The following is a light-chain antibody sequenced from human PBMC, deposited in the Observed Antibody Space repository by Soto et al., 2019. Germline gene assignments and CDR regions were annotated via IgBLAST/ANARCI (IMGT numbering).Light chain of an antibody. CDR3: SSYTSTSTLV. CDR1: SGDVGSYNF. J-gene: IGLJ2*01. CDR2: DVS. Sequence: QSVLTQPDSVSGSPGQSIAISCTGTSGDVGSYNFVSWYQQHPGKAPKLMIYDVSARPPGVSNRFSGSKSGNTASLTISGLQAEDEADYYCSSYTSTSTLVFGGGTKVTVL. V-gene: IGLV2-14*01.